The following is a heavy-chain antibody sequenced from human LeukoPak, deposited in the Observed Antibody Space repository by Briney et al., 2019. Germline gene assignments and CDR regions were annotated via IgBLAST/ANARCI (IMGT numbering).Heavy chain of an antibody. CDR2: INPSGDST. Sequence: ASVKVSCKASGYTFTRYYIHWVRQAPGQGLEWMGTINPSGDSTSYAQKFQGRVTMTGDTSTSTVYMELSSLTSEDTAVYYCARAPGYGGNSDYWGQGTLVTVSS. V-gene: IGHV1-46*01. J-gene: IGHJ4*02. CDR3: ARAPGYGGNSDY. D-gene: IGHD4-23*01. CDR1: GYTFTRYY.